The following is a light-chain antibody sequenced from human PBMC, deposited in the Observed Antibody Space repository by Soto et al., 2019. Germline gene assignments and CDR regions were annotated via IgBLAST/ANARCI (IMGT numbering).Light chain of an antibody. CDR3: QQYGDSPIT. Sequence: PGERATLSCRASQSGVSSNLAWYQQRPGQAPRLLIYGASSRATDIPDRFTGSGSGTDFTLTISRVEPEDFAVYYCQQYGDSPITFGQGTRLEIK. J-gene: IGKJ5*01. V-gene: IGKV3-20*01. CDR1: QSGVSSN. CDR2: GAS.